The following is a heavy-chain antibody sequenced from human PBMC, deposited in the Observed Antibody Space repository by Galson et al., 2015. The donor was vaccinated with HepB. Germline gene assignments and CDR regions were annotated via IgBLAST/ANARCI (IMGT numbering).Heavy chain of an antibody. Sequence: SVKVSCKASGGTFSTYVVTWVRQAPGQGLEWMGGIIPIFGRTNYAQKFQGRVTISADASTNTAYMELTSLRSDDTAVYYCARGRGGNDLPLDYWGPGTLVTVSS. D-gene: IGHD1-1*01. J-gene: IGHJ4*02. CDR1: GGTFSTYV. CDR2: IIPIFGRT. CDR3: ARGRGGNDLPLDY. V-gene: IGHV1-69*13.